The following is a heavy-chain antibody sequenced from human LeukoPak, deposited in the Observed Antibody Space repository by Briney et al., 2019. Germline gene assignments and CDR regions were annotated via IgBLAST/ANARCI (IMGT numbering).Heavy chain of an antibody. J-gene: IGHJ4*02. CDR2: IYSGGST. V-gene: IGHV3-53*04. CDR3: ARVSRSSGWSLD. CDR1: GFTVSSNY. Sequence: PGGSLRLSCAASGFTVSSNYMSWVRQAPGKGLEWVSVIYSGGSTYYADSVKGRFTISGHNSKNTLYLQMNSLRAEDTAVYYCARVSRSSGWSLDWGQGTLVTVSS. D-gene: IGHD6-19*01.